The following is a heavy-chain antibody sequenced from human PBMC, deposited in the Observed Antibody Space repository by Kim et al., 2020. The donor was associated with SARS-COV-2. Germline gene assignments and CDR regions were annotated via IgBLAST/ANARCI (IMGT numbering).Heavy chain of an antibody. CDR2: ISGSGGST. D-gene: IGHD6-25*01. Sequence: GGSLRLSCEASGFTFSSYAMSWVRQAPGKGLEWVSAISGSGGSTYYADSVKGRFTISRDNSKNTLYLQMNSLRAEDTAVYYCAKVSGIGNAFDIWGQGTMVTVSS. CDR1: GFTFSSYA. CDR3: AKVSGIGNAFDI. J-gene: IGHJ3*02. V-gene: IGHV3-23*01.